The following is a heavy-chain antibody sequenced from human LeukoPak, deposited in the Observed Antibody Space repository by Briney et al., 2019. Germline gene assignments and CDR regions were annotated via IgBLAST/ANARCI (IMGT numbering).Heavy chain of an antibody. CDR3: ATDPGYDKGGDAFDI. J-gene: IGHJ3*02. CDR1: GYTLTELS. CDR2: FDPEDGET. Sequence: ASVKVSCKVSGYTLTELSMHWVRQAPGKGLEWMGGFDPEDGETIYAQKFQGRVTMTEDTSTDTAYMELSGLRSEDTAVYYCATDPGYDKGGDAFDIWGQGTMVTVSS. D-gene: IGHD5-12*01. V-gene: IGHV1-24*01.